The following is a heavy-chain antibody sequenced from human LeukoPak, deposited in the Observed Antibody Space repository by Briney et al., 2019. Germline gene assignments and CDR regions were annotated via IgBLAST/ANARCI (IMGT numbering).Heavy chain of an antibody. CDR3: APSYTGYSSGWYWFDP. CDR2: FDPEDGET. V-gene: IGHV1-24*01. Sequence: ASVKASCKVSGYTLTELSMHWVRQAPGKGLEWMGGFDPEDGETIYAQKFQGRVTMTEDTSTDTAYMELSSLRSEDTAVYYCAPSYTGYSSGWYWFDPWGQGTLVTVSS. D-gene: IGHD6-19*01. CDR1: GYTLTELS. J-gene: IGHJ5*02.